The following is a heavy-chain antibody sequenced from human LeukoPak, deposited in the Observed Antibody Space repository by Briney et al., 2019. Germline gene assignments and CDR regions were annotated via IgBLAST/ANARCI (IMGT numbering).Heavy chain of an antibody. Sequence: SETLSLTCAVYGGSFSGYYWSWIRQPPGKGLEWIGEINHSGSTYYNPSLKSRVTISVDTSKNQFSLKLSSVTAADTAVYYCASPGIAAAKDAFDIWGQGTMVTVSS. V-gene: IGHV4-34*01. CDR3: ASPGIAAAKDAFDI. D-gene: IGHD6-13*01. J-gene: IGHJ3*02. CDR1: GGSFSGYY. CDR2: INHSGST.